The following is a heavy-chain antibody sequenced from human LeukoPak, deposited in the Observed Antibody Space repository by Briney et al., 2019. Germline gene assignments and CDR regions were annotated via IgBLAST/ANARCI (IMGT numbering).Heavy chain of an antibody. V-gene: IGHV4-59*01. J-gene: IGHJ4*02. D-gene: IGHD2-15*01. Sequence: KASETLSLTCAVYGGSFSGYYWSWIRQPPGKGLEWIGYIYYSGSTNYNPSLKSRVTISVDTSKNQFSLKLSSVTAADTAVYYCARGSTPRGYSRTHFDYWGQGTLVTVSS. CDR2: IYYSGST. CDR3: ARGSTPRGYSRTHFDY. CDR1: GGSFSGYY.